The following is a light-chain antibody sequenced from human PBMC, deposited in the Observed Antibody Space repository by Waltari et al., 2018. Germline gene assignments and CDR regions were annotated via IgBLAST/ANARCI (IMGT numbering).Light chain of an antibody. J-gene: IGKJ2*01. CDR1: QSVSSN. V-gene: IGKV3D-15*01. CDR2: GAS. Sequence: EIVMMQSPATLSVSPGERATLSCRARQSVSSNLAWYKQKPGKAPRLLIYGASTRATGIPARFSGSGSGTEFTLTISSLQSEDFAVYYCQQYNNWPYTFGQGTKLEIK. CDR3: QQYNNWPYT.